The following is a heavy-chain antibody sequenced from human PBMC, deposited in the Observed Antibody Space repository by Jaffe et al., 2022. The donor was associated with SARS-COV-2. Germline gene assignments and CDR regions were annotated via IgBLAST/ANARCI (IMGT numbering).Heavy chain of an antibody. CDR3: ARAIVVVPAANSNWFDP. J-gene: IGHJ5*02. V-gene: IGHV4-61*02. Sequence: QVQLQESGPGLVKPSQTLSLTCTVSGGSISSGSYYWSWIRQPAGKGLEWIGRIYTSGSTNYNPSLKSRVTISVDTSKNQFSLKLSSVTAADTAVYYCARAIVVVPAANSNWFDPWGQGTLVTVSS. CDR2: IYTSGST. CDR1: GGSISSGSYY. D-gene: IGHD2-2*01.